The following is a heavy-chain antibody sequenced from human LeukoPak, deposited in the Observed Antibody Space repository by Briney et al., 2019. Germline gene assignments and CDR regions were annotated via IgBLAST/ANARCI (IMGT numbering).Heavy chain of an antibody. CDR2: INHSGST. V-gene: IGHV4-30-2*01. J-gene: IGHJ3*02. CDR3: ARGRSAVALDAFDI. CDR1: GGSISSGGYY. Sequence: PSQTLSLTCTVSGGSISSGGYYWSWIRQPPGKGLEWIGEINHSGSTNYNPSLKSRVTISVDTSKNQFSLKLSSVTAADTAVYYCARGRSAVALDAFDIWGQGTMVTVSS. D-gene: IGHD6-19*01.